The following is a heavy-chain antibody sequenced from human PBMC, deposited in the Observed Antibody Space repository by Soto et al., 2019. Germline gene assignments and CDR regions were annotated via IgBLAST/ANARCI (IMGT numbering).Heavy chain of an antibody. D-gene: IGHD3-10*01. J-gene: IGHJ6*02. CDR1: GASITSSSYY. CDR2: IYYSGST. CDR3: ARDRLWFGELNYYYYGMDV. Sequence: SETLSLTCTVSGASITSSSYYWGWIRQPPGKGLEWIGYIYYSGSTNYNPSLKSRVTISVDTSKNQFSLKLSSVTAADTAVYYCARDRLWFGELNYYYYGMDVWGQGTTVTVSS. V-gene: IGHV4-61*01.